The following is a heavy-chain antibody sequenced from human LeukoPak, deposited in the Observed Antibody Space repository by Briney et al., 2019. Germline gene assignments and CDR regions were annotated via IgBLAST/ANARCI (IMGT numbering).Heavy chain of an antibody. CDR3: AKGYSSFKQGVYYYYGMDV. Sequence: GASLRLSCAASGFTFSSYAMSWVRQAPGKGLEWVSAISGSGGSTYYADSVKGRFTISRDNSKNTLYLQMNSLRAEDTAVYYCAKGYSSFKQGVYYYYGMDVWGQGTTVTVSS. D-gene: IGHD6-6*01. V-gene: IGHV3-23*01. CDR2: ISGSGGST. CDR1: GFTFSSYA. J-gene: IGHJ6*02.